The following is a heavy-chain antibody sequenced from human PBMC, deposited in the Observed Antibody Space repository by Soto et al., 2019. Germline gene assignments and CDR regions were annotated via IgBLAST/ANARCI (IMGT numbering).Heavy chain of an antibody. Sequence: PGESLKISCKGSGYSFTSYLIGWVRQMPGKGLEWMGIIYPGDSDTRYSPSFQGQATISADKSISTAYLQWSSLKASDTAMYYCARHGGSGSPNYYYYGMDVWGQGTTVTVSS. CDR3: ARHGGSGSPNYYYYGMDV. D-gene: IGHD3-10*01. V-gene: IGHV5-51*01. CDR2: IYPGDSDT. CDR1: GYSFTSYL. J-gene: IGHJ6*02.